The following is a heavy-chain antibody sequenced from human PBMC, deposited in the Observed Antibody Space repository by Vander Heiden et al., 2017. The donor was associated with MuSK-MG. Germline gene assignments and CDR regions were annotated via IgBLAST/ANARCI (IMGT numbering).Heavy chain of an antibody. CDR1: GFTFITYW. D-gene: IGHD1-1*01. J-gene: IGHJ6*03. Sequence: EVQLVESGGDLVQPGGSLRLSCAASGFTFITYWLTWVRQTPGKGLEWVANIKQDGSEKYYMGSVKGRFTISRDNAKNSLYLQMNSLRADDTAVYYCAREPTYRGLEYYYMDVWGKGTTVTVSS. CDR3: AREPTYRGLEYYYMDV. V-gene: IGHV3-7*01. CDR2: IKQDGSEK.